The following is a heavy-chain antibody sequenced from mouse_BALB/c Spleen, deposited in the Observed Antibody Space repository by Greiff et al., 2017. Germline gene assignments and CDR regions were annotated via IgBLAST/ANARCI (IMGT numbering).Heavy chain of an antibody. J-gene: IGHJ4*01. Sequence: EVKVVESGGGLVKPGGSLKLSCAASGFTFSDYYMYWVRQTPEKRLEWVATISDGGSYTYYPDSVKGRFTISRDNAKNNLYLQMSSLKSEDTAMYYCARDPGGNWDWGQGTSVTVSS. CDR2: ISDGGSYT. D-gene: IGHD4-1*01. V-gene: IGHV5-4*02. CDR1: GFTFSDYY. CDR3: ARDPGGNWD.